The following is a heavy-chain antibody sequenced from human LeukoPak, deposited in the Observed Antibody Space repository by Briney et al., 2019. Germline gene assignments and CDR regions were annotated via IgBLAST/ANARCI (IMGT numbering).Heavy chain of an antibody. J-gene: IGHJ4*02. CDR3: AKGGGSYYRPAPTQN. Sequence: GGSLRLSCAASGFTFSSYSMNWVRQAPGKGLEWVSYISSSTNTTYYADSVKGRFTISRDNSKNTLYLQVNSLRAEDTAVYYCAKGGGSYYRPAPTQNWGQGTLVTVSS. CDR2: ISSSTNTT. D-gene: IGHD1-26*01. CDR1: GFTFSSYS. V-gene: IGHV3-48*01.